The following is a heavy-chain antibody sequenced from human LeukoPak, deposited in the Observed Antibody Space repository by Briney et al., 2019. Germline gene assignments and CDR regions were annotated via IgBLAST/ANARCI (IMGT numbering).Heavy chain of an antibody. J-gene: IGHJ6*03. V-gene: IGHV1-69*05. Sequence: SVKVSCKASGGTFSNYAISWVRQAPGQGLEWMGGLIPLYGATNYTQRFQVRITITTDESTTTAYMELSSLRSEDTAVYFCAVGDPFNYYMDLWGKGTTITVFS. CDR2: LIPLYGAT. CDR1: GGTFSNYA. CDR3: AVGDPFNYYMDL. D-gene: IGHD4-17*01.